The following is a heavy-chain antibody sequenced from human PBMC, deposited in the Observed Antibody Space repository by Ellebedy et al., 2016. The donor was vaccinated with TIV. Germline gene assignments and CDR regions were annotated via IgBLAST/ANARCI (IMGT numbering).Heavy chain of an antibody. J-gene: IGHJ4*02. CDR2: IVGSGS. Sequence: GESLKISCAASGFTFSPYAMAWVRQAPGKGLEWVSGIVGSGSQKYADSVKGRFTISRDNSKRTVDLQMNGLRAEETAIYFCAKDRTSGDGYWVFDNWGQGTLVSVSS. CDR3: AKDRTSGDGYWVFDN. V-gene: IGHV3-23*01. D-gene: IGHD5-18*01. CDR1: GFTFSPYA.